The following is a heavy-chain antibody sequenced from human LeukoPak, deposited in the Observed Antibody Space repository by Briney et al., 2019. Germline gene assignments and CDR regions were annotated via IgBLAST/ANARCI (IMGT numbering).Heavy chain of an antibody. Sequence: PGGSLRLSCAASGFTFSSYWMHWVRQDPGKGLVWVSRIHSDGRSTSYADSVKGRFTISRDNAKNTLYLQMNSLRAEDTAVYYCARGSSVTSDYWGQGTLVTVSS. CDR1: GFTFSSYW. J-gene: IGHJ4*02. D-gene: IGHD4-17*01. V-gene: IGHV3-74*01. CDR2: IHSDGRST. CDR3: ARGSSVTSDY.